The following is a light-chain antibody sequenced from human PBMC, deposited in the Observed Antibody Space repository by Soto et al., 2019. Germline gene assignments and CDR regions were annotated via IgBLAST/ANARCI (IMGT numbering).Light chain of an antibody. V-gene: IGKV3D-15*01. CDR3: QQYDDWPAA. Sequence: EIVMTQSPATLSVSPGERATLSCRASQSVRSNLAWYQQEPGQAPRLLIYGASIRATGITARFSGSGSGTEFALTISSLQSEDFAVYYCQQYDDWPAAFGGGTKVDIK. CDR1: QSVRSN. J-gene: IGKJ4*01. CDR2: GAS.